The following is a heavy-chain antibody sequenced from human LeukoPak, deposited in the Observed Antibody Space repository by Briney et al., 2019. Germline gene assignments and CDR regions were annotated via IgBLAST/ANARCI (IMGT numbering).Heavy chain of an antibody. D-gene: IGHD4-17*01. CDR3: ARDSTTVTTDY. Sequence: GGSLRLSCAASGFTISSNYMSWVRQAPGKGLEWVSVIYSGGTTYYADSVKGRFTISRDNSKNMLYLQMNSLRAEDTAVYYCARDSTTVTTDYWGQGTLVTVSS. CDR2: IYSGGTT. J-gene: IGHJ4*02. CDR1: GFTISSNY. V-gene: IGHV3-66*02.